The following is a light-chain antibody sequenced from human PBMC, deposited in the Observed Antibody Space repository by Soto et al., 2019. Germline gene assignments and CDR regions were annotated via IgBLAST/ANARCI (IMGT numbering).Light chain of an antibody. J-gene: IGLJ2*01. CDR1: SSNIGSNY. Sequence: QAVVTQPPSVSAAPGQKVTISCSGSSSNIGSNYVSWYQQLPGTAPKLLIYDNNKRPSGIPDRFSGSKSGTSATLGITGLQTGDEADYYCGTWDGGLSGGVFGGGTKLTVL. V-gene: IGLV1-51*01. CDR2: DNN. CDR3: GTWDGGLSGGV.